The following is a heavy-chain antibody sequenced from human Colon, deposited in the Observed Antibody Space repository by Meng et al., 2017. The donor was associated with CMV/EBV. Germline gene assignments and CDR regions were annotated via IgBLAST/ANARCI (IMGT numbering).Heavy chain of an antibody. CDR2: TYYGSSRSNWYN. CDR3: ARVLLWFGGRQYYGMDV. Sequence: SETLSLTCAVSGDSISTNSAAWNWIRLSPTRGLEWLGRTYYGSSRSNWYNDYALSVEGRITISPDASKNQFSLQLNSVTPEDTAVYYCARVLLWFGGRQYYGMDVWGRGTTVTVSS. J-gene: IGHJ6*02. D-gene: IGHD3-10*01. V-gene: IGHV6-1*01. CDR1: GDSISTNSAA.